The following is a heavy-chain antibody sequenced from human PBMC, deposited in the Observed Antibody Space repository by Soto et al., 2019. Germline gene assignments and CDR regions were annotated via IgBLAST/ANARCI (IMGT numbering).Heavy chain of an antibody. CDR1: GFTFSDHY. D-gene: IGHD3-10*01. Sequence: EVQLVESGGGLVQPGGSLRLSCAASGFTFSDHYMDWVRQAPGKGLEWVGRSKNKADSYTTEYAASVKGRFTISRDGSQNPLVLQMNSLKTEDTAVYYCTVWGSGNDFGAAWGQGILVTVSS. CDR2: SKNKADSYTT. V-gene: IGHV3-72*01. CDR3: TVWGSGNDFGAA. J-gene: IGHJ4*02.